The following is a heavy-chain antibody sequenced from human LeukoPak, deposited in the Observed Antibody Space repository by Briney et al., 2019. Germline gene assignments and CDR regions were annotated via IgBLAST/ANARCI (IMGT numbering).Heavy chain of an antibody. Sequence: SETMSLTCSVSGGSISSYYWSWIRQSPGMGLEWIGEINHRGSTNLNPSLKSRVTLSVDTSKHQFSLKLTSVTAADAAVYYCASSVGSTDYWGQGTLVTVSS. D-gene: IGHD1-26*01. V-gene: IGHV4-34*01. CDR1: GGSISSYY. J-gene: IGHJ4*02. CDR2: INHRGST. CDR3: ASSVGSTDY.